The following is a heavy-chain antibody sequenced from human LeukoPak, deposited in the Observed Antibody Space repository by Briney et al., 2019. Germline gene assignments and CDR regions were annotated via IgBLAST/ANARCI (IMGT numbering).Heavy chain of an antibody. V-gene: IGHV4-59*04. Sequence: SETLSLTCTVSGGSISSYYWSWIRQPPGKGLEWIGSIYYSGSTYYNPSLKSRVTISVDTSKNQFSLKLSSVTAADTAVYYCAIPMYLGAFDIWGQGTMVTVSS. D-gene: IGHD2-8*01. J-gene: IGHJ3*02. CDR2: IYYSGST. CDR3: AIPMYLGAFDI. CDR1: GGSISSYY.